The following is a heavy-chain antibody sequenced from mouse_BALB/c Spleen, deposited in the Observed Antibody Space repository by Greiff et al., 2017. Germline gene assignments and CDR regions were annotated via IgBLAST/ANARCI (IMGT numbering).Heavy chain of an antibody. V-gene: IGHV1S137*01. CDR3: ARERLTTVVATRAWFAY. Sequence: QVQLQQSGAELVRPGVSVKISCKGSGYTFTDYAMHWVKQSHAKSLEWIGVISTYYGDASYNQKFKGKATMTVDKSSSTAYMELARLTSEDSAIYYCARERLTTVVATRAWFAYWGQGTLVTVSA. J-gene: IGHJ3*01. D-gene: IGHD1-1*01. CDR1: GYTFTDYA. CDR2: ISTYYGDA.